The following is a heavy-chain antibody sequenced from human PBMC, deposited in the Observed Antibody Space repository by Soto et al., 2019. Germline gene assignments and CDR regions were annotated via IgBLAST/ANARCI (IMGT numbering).Heavy chain of an antibody. CDR2: IYYSGST. D-gene: IGHD6-13*01. J-gene: IGHJ6*02. CDR3: ARDPGSSSWERDYYYYGMDV. Sequence: QVQLQESGPGLVKPSETLSLTCTVSGGSISSYYWSWIRQPPGKGLEWIGYIYYSGSTNYNPSLKRRVTISVHTSKNQFSLKLSSVTAADTAVYYCARDPGSSSWERDYYYYGMDVWGQGTTVTVSS. CDR1: GGSISSYY. V-gene: IGHV4-59*01.